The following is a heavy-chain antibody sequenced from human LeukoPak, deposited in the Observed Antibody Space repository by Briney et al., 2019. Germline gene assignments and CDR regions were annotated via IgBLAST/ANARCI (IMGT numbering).Heavy chain of an antibody. CDR2: IPYDGDNT. V-gene: IGHV3-30-3*01. CDR1: GFTFSRYA. Sequence: GGSLRLSCAASGFTFSRYAMYWVRQAPGKGLEWVAFIPYDGDNTYYADSVKGRFTISRDNSKNTLYLRMNSLRVEDAAVYYCAKDLGGEGGSGFPGYWGQGTLVTVSS. D-gene: IGHD3-10*01. CDR3: AKDLGGEGGSGFPGY. J-gene: IGHJ4*02.